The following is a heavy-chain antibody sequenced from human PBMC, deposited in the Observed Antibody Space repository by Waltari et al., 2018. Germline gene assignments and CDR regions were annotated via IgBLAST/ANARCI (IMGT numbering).Heavy chain of an antibody. D-gene: IGHD3-22*01. CDR3: AKDRNYYDSSGLTGLFDY. Sequence: QVQLVESGGGVVQPGGSLRLSCAASGFTFSSYGMHWVRQAPGKGLEWVAFIRDDGSNKYYADSVKGRFTISRDNSKNTLYLQMNSLRAEDTAVYYCAKDRNYYDSSGLTGLFDYWGQGTLVTVSS. CDR1: GFTFSSYG. V-gene: IGHV3-30*02. CDR2: IRDDGSNK. J-gene: IGHJ4*02.